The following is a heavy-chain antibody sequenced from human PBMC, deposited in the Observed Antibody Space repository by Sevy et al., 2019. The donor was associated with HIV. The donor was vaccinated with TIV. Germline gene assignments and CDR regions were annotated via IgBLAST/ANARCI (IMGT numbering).Heavy chain of an antibody. D-gene: IGHD6-19*01. CDR2: IGYDGINK. CDR1: GFSLSGYG. V-gene: IGHV3-33*01. Sequence: GGSLRLSCAASGFSLSGYGMHWVRQAPGKGLEWVAVIGYDGINKEYSESVKGRLNISRDNSKNTLYRQMNSLRAEDTAVYYCARESIAVAGIGYYFKYWGQGTLVTVSS. J-gene: IGHJ4*02. CDR3: ARESIAVAGIGYYFKY.